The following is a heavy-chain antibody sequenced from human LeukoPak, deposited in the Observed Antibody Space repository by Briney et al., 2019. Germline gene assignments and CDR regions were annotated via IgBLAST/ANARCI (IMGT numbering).Heavy chain of an antibody. V-gene: IGHV3-11*03. J-gene: IGHJ4*02. Sequence: GGSLRLSCAASGFTFSDYYMSWIRQAPGKGLEWVSYISSSSSYTNYADSVKGRFTISRDNAKNSLYLQMNSLRAEDTAVYYCARYPGIAAAGGDYWGQGTLVIVSS. D-gene: IGHD6-13*01. CDR3: ARYPGIAAAGGDY. CDR1: GFTFSDYY. CDR2: ISSSSSYT.